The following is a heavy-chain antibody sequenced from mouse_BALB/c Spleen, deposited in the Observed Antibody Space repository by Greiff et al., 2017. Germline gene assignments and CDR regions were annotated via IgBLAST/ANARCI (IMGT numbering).Heavy chain of an antibody. Sequence: VQLQQSGPGLVKPSQSLSLTCTVTGYSITSDYAWNWIRQFPGNKLEWMGYISDSGSTRYNPFLKSRISITRDTSKNQFFLQLNSVTTEDTAKYYCARVYGNGAMDYWGQGTSVTVSS. CDR2: ISDSGST. CDR3: ARVYGNGAMDY. J-gene: IGHJ4*01. D-gene: IGHD2-1*01. V-gene: IGHV3-2*02. CDR1: GYSITSDYA.